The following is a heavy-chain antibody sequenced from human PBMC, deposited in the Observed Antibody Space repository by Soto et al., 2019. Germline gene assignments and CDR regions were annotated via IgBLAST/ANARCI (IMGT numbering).Heavy chain of an antibody. V-gene: IGHV1-69*06. CDR2: IIPIFGTA. D-gene: IGHD5-12*01. Sequence: QVQMVQSGAEVKKPGSSVKVSCKASGGTFSSYAISWVRQAPGQGLEWMGGIIPIFGTANYVQKFQGRVTITADKSTSTAYMELSSLRSEDTAVYYCARARCKWRDYYYYGMDVWCQGTTVTVSS. J-gene: IGHJ6*02. CDR3: ARARCKWRDYYYYGMDV. CDR1: GGTFSSYA.